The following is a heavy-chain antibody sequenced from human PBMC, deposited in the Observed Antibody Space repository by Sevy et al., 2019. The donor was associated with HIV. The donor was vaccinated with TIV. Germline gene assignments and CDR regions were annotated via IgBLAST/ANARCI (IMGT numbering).Heavy chain of an antibody. V-gene: IGHV4-59*01. CDR1: GGSISSYY. D-gene: IGHD3-3*01. CDR2: IYYSGST. Sequence: SETLSLTCTVSGGSISSYYWSWIRQPPGKGLEWIGYIYYSGSTNYNPSLKSRVTISVETSKNQFSLKLSSVTAADTAVYYCARLSYYDFWSGYSPAWYFDLWGRGTLVTVSS. CDR3: ARLSYYDFWSGYSPAWYFDL. J-gene: IGHJ2*01.